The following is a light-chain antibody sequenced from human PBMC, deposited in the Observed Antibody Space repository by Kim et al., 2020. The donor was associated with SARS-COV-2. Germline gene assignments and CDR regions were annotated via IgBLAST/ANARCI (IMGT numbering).Light chain of an antibody. J-gene: IGKJ4*01. CDR3: QQRSNWPSLT. CDR2: DAS. V-gene: IGKV3-11*01. Sequence: PPGAISTLAYGASQSVSRYVAWYQQKPGQAPRLLIFDASNRATGIPARCSGSGSGTDFILTISSLEPEDFAVYYCQQRSNWPSLTIGGGTKVDIK. CDR1: QSVSRY.